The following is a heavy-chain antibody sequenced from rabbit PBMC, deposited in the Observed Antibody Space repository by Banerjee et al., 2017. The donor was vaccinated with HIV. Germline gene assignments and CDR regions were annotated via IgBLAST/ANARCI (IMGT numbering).Heavy chain of an antibody. D-gene: IGHD6-1*01. CDR1: GFSFSNKYV. CDR2: IYAGSSGST. CDR3: ARDQYNYGHAGYGYAFNL. Sequence: QEQLEESGGDLVKPEGSLTLSCTASGFSFSNKYVMCWVRQAPGKGLEWIACIYAGSSGSTYYASWAKGRFTISKTSSTTVTLQMTSLTAADTATYFCARDQYNYGHAGYGYAFNLWGPGTLVTVS. V-gene: IGHV1S45*01. J-gene: IGHJ4*01.